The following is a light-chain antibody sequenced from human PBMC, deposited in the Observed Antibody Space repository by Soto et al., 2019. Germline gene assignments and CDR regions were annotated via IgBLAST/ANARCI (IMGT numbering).Light chain of an antibody. Sequence: QLVLTQPPSVSGAPGQRVTISCTGSSSNIGARYDVHWYQQLPGTAPKLLIYGDSDRPSGVPDRFSGSKSGTSASLAITGLQAEDEADYYCQSDDSSLSGSVFGGGTKVTVL. J-gene: IGLJ2*01. CDR1: SSNIGARYD. CDR3: QSDDSSLSGSV. V-gene: IGLV1-40*01. CDR2: GDS.